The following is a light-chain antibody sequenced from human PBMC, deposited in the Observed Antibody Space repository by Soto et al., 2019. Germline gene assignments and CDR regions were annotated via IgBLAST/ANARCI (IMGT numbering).Light chain of an antibody. J-gene: IGKJ3*01. V-gene: IGKV1-9*01. Sequence: DIQLTQSPSFLSASVGDRVTITCRASQGISSYLAWYQQKPGKAPKLLIYAASTFQSGVPSRFSGSGSGTEYTLTISSLQHEDFATYYWQQLNSYPRTFGPGTKVDIK. CDR2: AAS. CDR3: QQLNSYPRT. CDR1: QGISSY.